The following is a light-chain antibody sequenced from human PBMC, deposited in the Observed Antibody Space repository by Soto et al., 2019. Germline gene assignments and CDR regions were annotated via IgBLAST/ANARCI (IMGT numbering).Light chain of an antibody. CDR3: MQVLQSPIT. CDR1: QSLLLSSGNNY. Sequence: DIVLTQSPLSLPVTPGESASISCKASQSLLLSSGNNYLDWYLQKPGQSPQLLIYLGSNRASGVPDRFSGSGSGTDFTLKISRVEAEDVGVYYCMQVLQSPITFGQGTRLEIK. J-gene: IGKJ5*01. CDR2: LGS. V-gene: IGKV2-28*01.